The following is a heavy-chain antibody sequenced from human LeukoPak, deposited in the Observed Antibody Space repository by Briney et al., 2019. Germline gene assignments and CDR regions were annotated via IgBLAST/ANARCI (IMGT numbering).Heavy chain of an antibody. V-gene: IGHV5-51*01. CDR1: GYSFTSYW. J-gene: IGHJ5*02. CDR3: ARRRSPAKGYCSSTSCFNWFDP. Sequence: GESLKISCKGSGYSFTSYWIGWVRQMPGKGLEWMGILYPGDSDTRYSPSFQGQVTISADKSISTAYLQWSSLKASDTAMYYCARRRSPAKGYCSSTSCFNWFDPWGQGTLVTVSS. CDR2: LYPGDSDT. D-gene: IGHD2-2*01.